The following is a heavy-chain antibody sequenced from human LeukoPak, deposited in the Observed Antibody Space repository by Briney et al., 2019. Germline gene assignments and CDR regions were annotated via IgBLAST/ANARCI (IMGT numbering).Heavy chain of an antibody. J-gene: IGHJ4*02. Sequence: GRSLRLSCAASGFTFGSYAMHWVRQAPGKGLEWVAVISYDGSNKYYADSVKGRFTISRDNSKNTLYLQMNSLRAEDTAVYYCARGSSWYEFDYWGQGTLVTVSS. CDR3: ARGSSWYEFDY. CDR1: GFTFGSYA. CDR2: ISYDGSNK. D-gene: IGHD6-13*01. V-gene: IGHV3-30-3*01.